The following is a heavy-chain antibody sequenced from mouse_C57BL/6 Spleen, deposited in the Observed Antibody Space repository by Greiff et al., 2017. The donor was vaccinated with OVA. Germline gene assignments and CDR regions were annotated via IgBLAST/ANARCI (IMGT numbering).Heavy chain of an antibody. CDR1: GFNIKNTY. J-gene: IGHJ2*01. CDR2: IDPANGNT. CDR3: ADYCGSRKNYFGY. D-gene: IGHD1-1*01. Sequence: EVQLQQSVAELVRPGASVKLSCTASGFNIKNTYMHWVKQRPEQGLEWIGRIDPANGNTKYAPKFQGKATITSDPSSNTAYLQLSSLTSEDTAIYYCADYCGSRKNYFGYWGQGATLTVSS. V-gene: IGHV14-3*01.